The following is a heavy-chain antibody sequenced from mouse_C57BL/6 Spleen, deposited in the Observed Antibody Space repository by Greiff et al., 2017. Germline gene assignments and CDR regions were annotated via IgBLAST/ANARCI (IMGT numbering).Heavy chain of an antibody. V-gene: IGHV14-3*01. CDR1: GFNIKNTY. J-gene: IGHJ4*01. D-gene: IGHD3-2*02. CDR2: IDPANGTT. CDR3: ARMAQATSMDY. Sequence: EVQLQQSVAELVRPGASVKLSCTASGFNIKNTYMHWVKQRPEQGLEWIGWIDPANGTTKYAPTFQGKVTITADTSSNTAFLQLSSLTTEGTAIYYCARMAQATSMDYWGQGTSVTVSS.